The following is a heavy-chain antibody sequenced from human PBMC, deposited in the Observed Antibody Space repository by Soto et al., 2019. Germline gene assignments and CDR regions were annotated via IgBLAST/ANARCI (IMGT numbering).Heavy chain of an antibody. V-gene: IGHV5-10-1*01. J-gene: IGHJ6*02. CDR1: GYSFTSCR. Sequence: GESLKISCEGSGYSFTSCRIRWVRQMPGKGLKRVGRLDPSESYTNYSPSLQGHVTTSADKSISTAYLQWSSLKPSDTAMYYCARTATGYYYYYRMDVWGQGTTVTVFS. D-gene: IGHD2-21*02. CDR2: LDPSESYT. CDR3: ARTATGYYYYYRMDV.